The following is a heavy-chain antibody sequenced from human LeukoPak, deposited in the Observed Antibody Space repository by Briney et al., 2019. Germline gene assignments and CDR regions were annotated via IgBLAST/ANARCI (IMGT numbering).Heavy chain of an antibody. CDR2: INPNSGGT. CDR1: GYTFTGYY. Sequence: ASVKVSCKASGYTFTGYYFHWVRQAPGQGLEWMGWINPNSGGTNYAQKFQGRVTMTRDTSISTAYMELSRLRSDDTAVYYCARGTLWFGELSYFDYWGQGTLVTVSS. V-gene: IGHV1-2*02. D-gene: IGHD3-10*01. CDR3: ARGTLWFGELSYFDY. J-gene: IGHJ4*02.